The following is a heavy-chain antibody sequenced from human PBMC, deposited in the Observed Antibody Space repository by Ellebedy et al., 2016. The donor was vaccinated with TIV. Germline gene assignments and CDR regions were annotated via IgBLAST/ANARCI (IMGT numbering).Heavy chain of an antibody. J-gene: IGHJ6*02. D-gene: IGHD6-13*01. Sequence: GSLRLTXTFSGGSISSYYWSWIRQPPGKGLEWFGYIYYSGSTNYNPSLKSRVTISVDTSKNQFSLKLNSVTAADTAVYYCARLVLAAAGYYSGMDVWGQGTTVTVSS. CDR1: GGSISSYY. V-gene: IGHV4-59*08. CDR2: IYYSGST. CDR3: ARLVLAAAGYYSGMDV.